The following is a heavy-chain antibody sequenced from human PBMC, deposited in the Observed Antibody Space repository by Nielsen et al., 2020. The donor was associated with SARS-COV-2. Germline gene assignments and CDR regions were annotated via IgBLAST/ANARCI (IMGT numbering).Heavy chain of an antibody. V-gene: IGHV3-30*18. D-gene: IGHD3-16*01. CDR3: AKAGGKNAGGIIDY. CDR1: GFTFSNYG. CDR2: MSYDGSDK. J-gene: IGHJ4*02. Sequence: GESLKISCAASGFTFSNYGMHWVRQAPGKGLDWVAVMSYDGSDKYYGDSVKGRFTISRDNSKNTLFLHMSRLRADDTALYYCAKAGGKNAGGIIDYWGPGTLATVSS.